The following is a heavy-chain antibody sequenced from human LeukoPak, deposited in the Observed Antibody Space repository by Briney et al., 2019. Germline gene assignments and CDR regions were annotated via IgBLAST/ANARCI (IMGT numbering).Heavy chain of an antibody. CDR1: GFTFSGYG. CDR3: ARVGGTSFYYFYAMDV. CDR2: ISYDGSHK. Sequence: GGSLRLSCAAFGFTFSGYGMHWVRQAPGKGLEWVAVISYDGSHKFYVDSVKGRFTISRDNSRNTLYLQMNTLRAEDTAVYYCARVGGTSFYYFYAMDVWGQGTTVTVSS. V-gene: IGHV3-30*03. D-gene: IGHD4-23*01. J-gene: IGHJ6*02.